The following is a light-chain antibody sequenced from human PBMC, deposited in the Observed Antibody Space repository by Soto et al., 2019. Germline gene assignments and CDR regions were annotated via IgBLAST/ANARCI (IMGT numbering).Light chain of an antibody. CDR1: SSDVGGYNY. CDR2: EVS. Sequence: SVLTQPASVSGSPGQSITISCTGTSSDVGGYNYVSWYQQHPGKAPKLMIYEVSNRPSGVSNRFSGSKSGNTASLTISGLQAEDEADYYCSSYTSSSKVFGTGTKV. CDR3: SSYTSSSKV. V-gene: IGLV2-14*01. J-gene: IGLJ1*01.